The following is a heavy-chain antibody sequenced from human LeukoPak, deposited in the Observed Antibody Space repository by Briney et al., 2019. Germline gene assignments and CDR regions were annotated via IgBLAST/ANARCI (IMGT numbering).Heavy chain of an antibody. CDR3: ARPDRGYSYGPPFDY. Sequence: SETLSLTCTVSGGSISSSSYYWGWIRQPPGKGLEWIGSIYYSGSTYYNPSLKSRVTISVDTSKNQFSQKLSSVTAADTAVYYCARPDRGYSYGPPFDYWGQGTLVTVSS. CDR2: IYYSGST. V-gene: IGHV4-39*01. D-gene: IGHD5-18*01. J-gene: IGHJ4*02. CDR1: GGSISSSSYY.